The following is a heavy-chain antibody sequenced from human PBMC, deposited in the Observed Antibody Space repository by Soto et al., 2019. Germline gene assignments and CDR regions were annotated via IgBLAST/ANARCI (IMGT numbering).Heavy chain of an antibody. J-gene: IGHJ4*02. Sequence: PGESLSLSCAASGFSFGSYALSWVRQAPGKGLEWVSTISGSDGKTFYADSVKGRFSISRDTSQSTLYLQMNSLRADDTAMYYCARWSYLDYWGQGTPV. CDR2: ISGSDGKT. D-gene: IGHD3-3*01. CDR1: GFSFGSYA. CDR3: ARWSYLDY. V-gene: IGHV3-23*01.